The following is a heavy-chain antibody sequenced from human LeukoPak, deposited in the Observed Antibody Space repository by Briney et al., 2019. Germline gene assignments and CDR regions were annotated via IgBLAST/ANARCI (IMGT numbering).Heavy chain of an antibody. CDR1: GFTFSSYG. J-gene: IGHJ3*02. CDR2: ISYVGSNK. V-gene: IGHV3-30*18. D-gene: IGHD3-22*01. Sequence: PGGSLRLSCAASGFTFSSYGMHWVRQAPGKGLEWVAVISYVGSNKYYGDSVKGRFTISRDNSKNTLYLQMNSLRAEDTAVYYCAKVSYDSSGYDAFDIWGQGTMVTVSS. CDR3: AKVSYDSSGYDAFDI.